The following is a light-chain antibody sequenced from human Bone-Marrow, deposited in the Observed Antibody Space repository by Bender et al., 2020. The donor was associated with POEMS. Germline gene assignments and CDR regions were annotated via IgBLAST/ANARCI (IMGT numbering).Light chain of an antibody. CDR2: GND. CDR1: SSNIGGNA. CDR3: SAWDGILSGWV. J-gene: IGLJ3*02. Sequence: QSVLTQPPSASGTPGQRVTIPCSGSSSNIGGNAVNWWQQLPGTAPKLLIYGNDQRPSGVPDRFSGSKSGTSASLAISGLQSEDEADYFCSAWDGILSGWVFGGGTELAVL. V-gene: IGLV1-44*01.